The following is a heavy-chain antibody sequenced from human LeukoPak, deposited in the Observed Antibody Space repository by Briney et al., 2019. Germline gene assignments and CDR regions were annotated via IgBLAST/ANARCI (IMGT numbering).Heavy chain of an antibody. Sequence: PSQTLSLTCTVSGGSISSGSYYWSWIRQPAGKGLEWIGRIYTSGSTNYNPSLKSRVTISVDTSKNQFSLKLSSVTAADTAVYYCARVGTLGEFDIWGQGTMVTVSS. CDR1: GGSISSGSYY. J-gene: IGHJ3*02. V-gene: IGHV4-61*02. CDR3: ARVGTLGEFDI. CDR2: IYTSGST. D-gene: IGHD1-26*01.